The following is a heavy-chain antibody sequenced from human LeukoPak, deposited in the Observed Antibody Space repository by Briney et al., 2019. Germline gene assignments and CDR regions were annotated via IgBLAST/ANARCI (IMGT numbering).Heavy chain of an antibody. J-gene: IGHJ4*02. CDR2: IYHSGST. Sequence: PSQTLSLTCAVSGGSISSGGYSWSWIRQPPGKGLEWIGYIYHSGSTYYNPSLKSRVTISVDTSKNQFSLKLRSVTAADTAVYYCARLSYGGTDYWGQGTLVTVSS. V-gene: IGHV4-30-2*01. CDR3: ARLSYGGTDY. D-gene: IGHD4-17*01. CDR1: GGSISSGGYS.